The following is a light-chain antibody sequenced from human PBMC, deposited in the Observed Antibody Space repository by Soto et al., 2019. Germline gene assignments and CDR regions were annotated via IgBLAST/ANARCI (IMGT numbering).Light chain of an antibody. V-gene: IGKV3-15*01. Sequence: EIVLTQSPGTLSLSPGERATLSCRASQSVTNSFLAWYQQKPGQAPRLLIYGASTRATGIPARFSGSGSGTEFTLTISSLQSEDFAVYYCQQYNNWPRTFCQGSKVDI. CDR1: QSVTNS. J-gene: IGKJ1*01. CDR2: GAS. CDR3: QQYNNWPRT.